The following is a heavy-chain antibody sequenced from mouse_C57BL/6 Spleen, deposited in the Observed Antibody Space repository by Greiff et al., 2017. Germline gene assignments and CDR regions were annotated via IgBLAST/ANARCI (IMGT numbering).Heavy chain of an antibody. CDR2: IDPSDSYT. CDR1: GYTFTSYW. CDR3: ARRRNWDEGYFDY. Sequence: QVQLQQPGAELVMPGASVKLSCTASGYTFTSYWMHWVKQRPGQGLEWIGEIDPSDSYTNYNQKFKGQSTLTVDKSSSTAYLQLSSLTSEDSAVXYCARRRNWDEGYFDYWGQGTTLTVSA. D-gene: IGHD4-1*01. V-gene: IGHV1-69*01. J-gene: IGHJ2*01.